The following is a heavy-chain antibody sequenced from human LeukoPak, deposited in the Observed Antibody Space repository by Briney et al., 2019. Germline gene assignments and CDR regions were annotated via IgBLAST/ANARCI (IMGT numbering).Heavy chain of an antibody. CDR2: INPSGDFR. V-gene: IGHV1-46*01. J-gene: IGHJ5*02. CDR3: ARDFSGEWEQVTGWWLDP. Sequence: ASVKVSCKASGGTFSSYAISWVRQAPGQGLEWMGIINPSGDFRSYAQKFKGRVTVTGDMSTRTVYMELSDLRPDDTAVYYCARDFSGEWEQVTGWWLDPWGQGTLVTVSS. CDR1: GGTFSSYA. D-gene: IGHD3-16*01.